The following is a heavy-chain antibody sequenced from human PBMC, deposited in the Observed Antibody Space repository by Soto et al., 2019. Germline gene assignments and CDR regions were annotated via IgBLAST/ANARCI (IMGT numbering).Heavy chain of an antibody. CDR3: AKTYSSSPYYYYGMDV. V-gene: IGHV3-23*01. CDR2: ISGSGGST. CDR1: GFTFSSYA. D-gene: IGHD6-13*01. J-gene: IGHJ6*02. Sequence: GRSLRLSCAAYGFTFSSYAMSWVRQTPGKGLEWVSAISGSGGSTYYADSVKGRFTISRDNSKNTLYLQMNSLRAEDTAVYYCAKTYSSSPYYYYGMDVWGQATTVTVSS.